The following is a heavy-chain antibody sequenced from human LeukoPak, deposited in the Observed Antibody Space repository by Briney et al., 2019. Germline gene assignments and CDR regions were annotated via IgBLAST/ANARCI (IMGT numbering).Heavy chain of an antibody. Sequence: GGSLKLSFPPSGFTFSSYAMTWVRQAPGKGLEWVSRISGITGPSTHFAESVKGRFTISRDNSKNTLYLQMNSLRAEDTAVYYCARDYGPYRGANNRQIEVQGGNFDYWGQGTLVTVSS. J-gene: IGHJ4*02. CDR1: GFTFSSYA. CDR3: ARDYGPYRGANNRQIEVQGGNFDY. D-gene: IGHD4-17*01. CDR2: ISGITGPST. V-gene: IGHV3-23*01.